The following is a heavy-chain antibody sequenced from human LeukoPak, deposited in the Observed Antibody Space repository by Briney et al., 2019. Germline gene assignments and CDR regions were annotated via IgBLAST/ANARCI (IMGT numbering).Heavy chain of an antibody. J-gene: IGHJ4*02. CDR1: GFTFSSYG. D-gene: IGHD2/OR15-2a*01. CDR2: ISYHGSNK. V-gene: IGHV3-30*18. Sequence: GGSLRLSCAASGFTFSSYGMHWVRQAPGKGLEWVAVISYHGSNKYYADSVKGRFTISRDNSKNTLHLQMNSLRAGDTAVYYCAKDGNVIVQYFDYWGQGTLVTVSS. CDR3: AKDGNVIVQYFDY.